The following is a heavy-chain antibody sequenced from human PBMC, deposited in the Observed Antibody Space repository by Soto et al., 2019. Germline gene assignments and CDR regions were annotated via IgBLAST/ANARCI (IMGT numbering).Heavy chain of an antibody. J-gene: IGHJ4*02. CDR1: GGSISSGDYY. CDR3: ARKNSGGSGSPCDY. D-gene: IGHD3-10*01. V-gene: IGHV4-30-4*01. Sequence: KPSETLSLTCTVSGGSISSGDYYWSWIRQPPGKGLEWIGYIYYSGSTYYNPSLKRRVTISVDTSKNQFSLKLSSVTAADTAVYCCARKNSGGSGSPCDYWGQGTLGTVSS. CDR2: IYYSGST.